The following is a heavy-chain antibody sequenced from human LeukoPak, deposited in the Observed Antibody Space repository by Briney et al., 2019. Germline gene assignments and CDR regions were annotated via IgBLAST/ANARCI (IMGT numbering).Heavy chain of an antibody. V-gene: IGHV4-39*07. Sequence: SETLSLTCTVSGGSISSSSYYWGWIRQPPGKGLEWIGEINHSGSTNYNPSLKSRVTISVDTSKNQFSLKLSSVTAADTAVYYCSSYYYDSSGYYHTYYWGQGTLVTVSS. CDR3: SSYYYDSSGYYHTYY. CDR1: GGSISSSSYY. D-gene: IGHD3-22*01. J-gene: IGHJ4*02. CDR2: INHSGST.